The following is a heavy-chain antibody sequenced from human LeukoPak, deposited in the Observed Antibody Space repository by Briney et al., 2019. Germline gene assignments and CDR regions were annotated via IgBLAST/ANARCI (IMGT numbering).Heavy chain of an antibody. CDR3: ARVGGSYYSAIDHFDY. CDR2: ISSSGGST. J-gene: IGHJ4*02. CDR1: GFTFSNYA. Sequence: GGSLRLSCAASGFTFSNYAMNWVRQAPGKGLEWVSAISSSGGSTYYADSVKGRFTISRDNAKNTLYLQMNSLRAEDTAVYYCARVGGSYYSAIDHFDYWGQGTLVTVSS. D-gene: IGHD1-26*01. V-gene: IGHV3-23*01.